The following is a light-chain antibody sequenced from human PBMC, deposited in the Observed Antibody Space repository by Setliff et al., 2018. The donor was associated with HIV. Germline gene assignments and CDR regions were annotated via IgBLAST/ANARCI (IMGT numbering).Light chain of an antibody. CDR1: SSDVGGYNF. J-gene: IGLJ2*01. CDR3: SSYTSTSTFVV. Sequence: QSALTQPASVSGSPGQSITISCTGTSSDVGGYNFVSWYQLHPGKAPKLIIYEVSNRPSGVSNRFSASKSGDTASLTISGLQAEDEADYYCSSYTSTSTFVVFGGGTKATVL. CDR2: EVS. V-gene: IGLV2-14*01.